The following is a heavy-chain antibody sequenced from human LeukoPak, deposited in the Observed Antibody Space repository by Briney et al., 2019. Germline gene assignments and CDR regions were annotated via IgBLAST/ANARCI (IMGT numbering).Heavy chain of an antibody. CDR2: ISGNGGST. D-gene: IGHD2-15*01. CDR3: AMRPADCSSSSCPTINRYYYGMDV. CDR1: GFTFRDYA. J-gene: IGHJ6*02. Sequence: PGGSLRLSCAASGFTFRDYAMSWVRQAPGKGLEWVSAISGNGGSTYYADSVKGRFTISRDNSKNTLHLQLNSLRDEDTAMYYCAMRPADCSSSSCPTINRYYYGMDVWGRGTTVIVSS. V-gene: IGHV3-23*01.